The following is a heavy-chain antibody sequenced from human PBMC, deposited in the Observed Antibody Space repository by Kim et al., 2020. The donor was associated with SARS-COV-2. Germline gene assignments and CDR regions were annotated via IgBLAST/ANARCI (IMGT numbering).Heavy chain of an antibody. Sequence: GSLRLSCAASGFAFSSYAMSWVRQAPGKGLEWVSAIYSGGNTYYADSVKGRFTISRDNSKNTLYLQMNSLRVEDTAVYYCARGHIKFDILTGPFDYWGQGTLVTVSS. CDR1: GFAFSSYA. CDR3: ARGHIKFDILTGPFDY. D-gene: IGHD3-9*01. V-gene: IGHV3-23*05. CDR2: IYSGGNT. J-gene: IGHJ4*02.